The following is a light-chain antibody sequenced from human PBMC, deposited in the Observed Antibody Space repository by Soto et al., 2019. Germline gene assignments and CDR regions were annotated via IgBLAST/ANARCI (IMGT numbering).Light chain of an antibody. CDR2: KAS. Sequence: DIQMSQSTFTLCVPFAYRCTHTCRASQTISSWLAWYQQKPGKAPKLLIYKASTLKSGVPSRFSGSGSGTDFTLTISRLEPEDFAVYYCQQYGSSPTFGQGTKVDIK. V-gene: IGKV1-5*03. J-gene: IGKJ1*01. CDR3: QQYGSSPT. CDR1: QTISSW.